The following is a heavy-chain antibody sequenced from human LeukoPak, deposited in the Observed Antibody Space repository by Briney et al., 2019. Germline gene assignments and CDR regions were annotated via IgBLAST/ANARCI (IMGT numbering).Heavy chain of an antibody. CDR3: ARAERYNWNDAADY. Sequence: GGSLRLSCAASGFTFSLYWMSWVRQAPGKGLEWVSYISSSGSTIYYADSVKGRFTISRDNAKNSLYLQMNSLRAEDTAVYYCARAERYNWNDAADYWGQGTLVTVSS. CDR1: GFTFSLYW. V-gene: IGHV3-11*01. CDR2: ISSSGSTI. D-gene: IGHD1-1*01. J-gene: IGHJ4*02.